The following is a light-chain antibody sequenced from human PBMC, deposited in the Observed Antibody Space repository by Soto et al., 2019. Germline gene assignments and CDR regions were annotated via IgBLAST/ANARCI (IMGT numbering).Light chain of an antibody. CDR1: QSVSSSS. CDR3: QQYGSSPQT. V-gene: IGKV3-20*01. J-gene: IGKJ1*01. CDR2: GAS. Sequence: EIVLMQSPGTLSLSPGERATLSCRASQSVSSSSLAWYQQKAGQSPRLLIYGASSRATGIPARFSGSGSGTDFTLTISSLQPEDFAVYYCQQYGSSPQTFGQGTKVDI.